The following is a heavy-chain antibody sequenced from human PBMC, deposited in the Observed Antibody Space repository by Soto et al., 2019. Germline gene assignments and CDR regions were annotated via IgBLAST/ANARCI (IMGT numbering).Heavy chain of an antibody. CDR3: ARLVAARQNENWFDP. Sequence: SETLSLTCAVSGYSISSGYYWGWIRQPPGKGLEWIGSIYYSGSTYYNPSLKSRVTISVDTSKNQFSLKLSSVTAADTAVYYCARLVAARQNENWFDPWGQGTLVTVSS. J-gene: IGHJ5*02. D-gene: IGHD6-6*01. CDR1: GYSISSGYY. CDR2: IYYSGST. V-gene: IGHV4-38-2*01.